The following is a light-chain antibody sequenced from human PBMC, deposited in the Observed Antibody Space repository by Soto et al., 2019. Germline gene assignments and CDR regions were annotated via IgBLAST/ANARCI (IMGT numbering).Light chain of an antibody. CDR2: DIN. V-gene: IGLV7-46*01. CDR1: TGAVTSGHW. CDR3: LLSYSGAWV. J-gene: IGLJ3*02. Sequence: QTVVIQEPSLTVSPGGTVTVTCGSSTGAVTSGHWPYWFQQKPGQAPRTLIYDINNKHSWTPARFSGSLLGGKAALTLSGALPEDEAEYYCLLSYSGAWVFGGGTKLTVL.